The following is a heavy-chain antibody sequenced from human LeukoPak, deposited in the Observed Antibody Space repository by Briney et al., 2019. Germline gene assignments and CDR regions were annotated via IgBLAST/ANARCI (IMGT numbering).Heavy chain of an antibody. Sequence: GASVKVSCKASGYTFTGYYMHWVRQAPGQGLEWMGWINPNSGGTNYAQKFQGRVTMTRDTSISTAYMELRSLRSDDTAVYYCARVLLRSIVVVADAFDIWGQGTMVTVSS. CDR2: INPNSGGT. V-gene: IGHV1-2*02. CDR3: ARVLLRSIVVVADAFDI. D-gene: IGHD3-22*01. CDR1: GYTFTGYY. J-gene: IGHJ3*02.